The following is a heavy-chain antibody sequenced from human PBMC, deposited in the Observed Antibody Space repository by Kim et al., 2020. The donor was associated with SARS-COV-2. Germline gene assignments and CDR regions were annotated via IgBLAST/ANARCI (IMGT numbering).Heavy chain of an antibody. CDR1: GFTFSSYA. CDR2: IYSGGSST. J-gene: IGHJ6*02. V-gene: IGHV3-23*03. CDR3: ANLERSILEYSSTYGMDV. D-gene: IGHD6-6*01. Sequence: GGSLRLSCAASGFTFSSYAMSWVRQAPGKGLEWVSVIYSGGSSTYYADSVKGRFTISRDNSKNTLYLQMNSLRAEDTAVYYCANLERSILEYSSTYGMDVWGQGTTVTVSS.